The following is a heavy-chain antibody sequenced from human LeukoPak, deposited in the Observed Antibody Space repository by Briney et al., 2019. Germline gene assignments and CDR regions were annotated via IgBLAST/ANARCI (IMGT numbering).Heavy chain of an antibody. CDR1: GGSISSSSYY. V-gene: IGHV4-39*07. J-gene: IGHJ6*03. D-gene: IGHD2-15*01. CDR3: ARVLRYCSGGNCYSGGLGYIDV. Sequence: SETLSLTCTASGGSISSSSYYWGWIRQPPGKGLEWIGSIYYSGCTYYNPSLKSRVTISVDTSKNQFSLKLSSATATDTAVYYCARVLRYCSGGNCYSGGLGYIDVWGKGTTVTISS. CDR2: IYYSGCT.